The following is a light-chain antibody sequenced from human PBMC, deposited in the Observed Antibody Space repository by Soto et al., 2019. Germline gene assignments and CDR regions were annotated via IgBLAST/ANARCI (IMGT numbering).Light chain of an antibody. Sequence: QSALTQPASVSGSPGQSITISCTGTSSDVGGYNYVSWYQQHPGKAPKLMIYEVSNRPSGVSNRFSGSKSGNTASLTISGLQAEDEADYYCQSADSSGTYVFGSGTKVTVL. CDR2: EVS. CDR1: SSDVGGYNY. V-gene: IGLV2-14*01. J-gene: IGLJ1*01. CDR3: QSADSSGTYV.